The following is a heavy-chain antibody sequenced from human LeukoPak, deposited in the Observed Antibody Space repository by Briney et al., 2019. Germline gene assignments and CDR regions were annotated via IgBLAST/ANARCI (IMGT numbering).Heavy chain of an antibody. J-gene: IGHJ4*02. Sequence: GGSLRLSCAASGFTFSSYSMNWVRQAPGKGLEWVSSISSSSSYIYYADSVKGRFTISRDNAKNSLYLQMNSLRAEDTAVYYCAREFRATDDYGDYGGSSWGQGTLVIVSS. V-gene: IGHV3-21*01. CDR2: ISSSSSYI. D-gene: IGHD4-17*01. CDR3: AREFRATDDYGDYGGSS. CDR1: GFTFSSYS.